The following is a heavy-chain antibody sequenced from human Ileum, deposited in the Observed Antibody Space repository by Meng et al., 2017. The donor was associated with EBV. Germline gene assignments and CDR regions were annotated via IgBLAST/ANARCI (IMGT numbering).Heavy chain of an antibody. CDR2: MSYTGST. CDR3: ARERGGGDRGIH. D-gene: IGHD2-21*02. CDR1: NGSVSSYGYY. Sequence: QVQLQESGPGLVKPPEXLSLPCSVSNGSVSSYGYYWTWIRQPPGKGLEWIGYMSYTGSTNYNSSLKSRVTISVDTSKNQFSLKLTSVTAADTAVYYCARERGGGDRGIHWGQGTLVTVAA. V-gene: IGHV4-61*08. J-gene: IGHJ4*02.